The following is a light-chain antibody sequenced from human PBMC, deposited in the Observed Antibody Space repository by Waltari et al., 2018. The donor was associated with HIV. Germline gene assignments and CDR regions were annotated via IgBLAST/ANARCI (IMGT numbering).Light chain of an antibody. V-gene: IGKV1-6*01. J-gene: IGKJ2*01. CDR1: QGVGND. CDR2: GAS. CDR3: LQDYSWPYT. Sequence: AIQMTQSPTSLSASVGDRVTITCRASQGVGNDLSWYQQKPGMAPTLLIYGASISQHGVPVRFSGSGSGADFTLTISSLQAEDLATYYWLQDYSWPYTFGQGTKLEIK.